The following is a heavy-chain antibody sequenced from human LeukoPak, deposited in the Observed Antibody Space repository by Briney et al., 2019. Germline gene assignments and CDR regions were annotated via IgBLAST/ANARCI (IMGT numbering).Heavy chain of an antibody. V-gene: IGHV1-69*05. J-gene: IGHJ4*02. CDR1: GGTFNSFA. D-gene: IGHD2-8*01. CDR2: FIPIIGTA. CDR3: ARGNAHDH. Sequence: SVKVSCKASGGTFNSFAINWVRQAPGQSLEWVGGFIPIIGTANYAQKFQGRVTITTDESTSTAYMELSSLRSEDTAVYYCARGNAHDHWGQGTLVTVSS.